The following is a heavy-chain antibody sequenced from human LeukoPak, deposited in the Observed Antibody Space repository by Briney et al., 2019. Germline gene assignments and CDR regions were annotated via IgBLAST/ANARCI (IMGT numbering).Heavy chain of an antibody. D-gene: IGHD3-10*01. CDR3: ARVTVSGSYWLLDY. Sequence: VASEKVSCKASGYTFTGYYMHWVRQAPGQGLEWMGWINPNSGGTNYAQKFQGRVTMTRDTSISTAYMELSRLRSDDTAVYYCARVTVSGSYWLLDYWGQGTLVTVSS. CDR1: GYTFTGYY. J-gene: IGHJ4*02. V-gene: IGHV1-2*02. CDR2: INPNSGGT.